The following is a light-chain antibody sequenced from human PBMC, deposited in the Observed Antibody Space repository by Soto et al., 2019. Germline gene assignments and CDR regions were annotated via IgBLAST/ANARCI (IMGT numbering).Light chain of an antibody. Sequence: EIVLTQSPATLSLSPGERATLSCRASQSVSSYLAWYQQKPGQAPRLLIYDASNRATAIPARFSGSGSGTDFPLTISSLEPEDFAVYYCQQRSNWPPRFTFGPGTKVDIK. V-gene: IGKV3-11*01. CDR1: QSVSSY. J-gene: IGKJ3*01. CDR3: QQRSNWPPRFT. CDR2: DAS.